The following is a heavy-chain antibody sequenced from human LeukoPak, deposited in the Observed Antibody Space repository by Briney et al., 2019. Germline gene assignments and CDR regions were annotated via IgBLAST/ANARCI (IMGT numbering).Heavy chain of an antibody. Sequence: PSETLSPTCAVYGGSFSGYYWSWIRQPPGKGLEWIGEINHSGSTNYNPSLKSRVTISVDTSKNQFSLKLSSVTAADTAVYYCARDYGDYAVNWFDPWGQGTLVTVSS. CDR1: GGSFSGYY. D-gene: IGHD4-17*01. J-gene: IGHJ5*02. CDR2: INHSGST. V-gene: IGHV4-34*01. CDR3: ARDYGDYAVNWFDP.